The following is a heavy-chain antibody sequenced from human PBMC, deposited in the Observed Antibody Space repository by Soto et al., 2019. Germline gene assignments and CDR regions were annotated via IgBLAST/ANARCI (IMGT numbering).Heavy chain of an antibody. D-gene: IGHD3-10*01. CDR2: INPSGGST. V-gene: IGHV1-46*01. Sequence: ASVKVSCKASGYTFTSYYMHWVRQAPGQGLEWMGIINPSGGSTSYAQKFQGRVTMTRDTSTSTVYMELSSLRSEDTAVYYCARDQGSEWQHFPSYYYYYYGMDVWGQGTTVTVSS. CDR3: ARDQGSEWQHFPSYYYYYYGMDV. J-gene: IGHJ6*02. CDR1: GYTFTSYY.